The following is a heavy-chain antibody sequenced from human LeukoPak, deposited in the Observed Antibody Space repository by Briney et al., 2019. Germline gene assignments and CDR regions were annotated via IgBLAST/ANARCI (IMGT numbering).Heavy chain of an antibody. CDR1: GGSISNYY. D-gene: IGHD5-24*01. Sequence: PSETLSLTCTVSGGSISNYYWSWIRQPPGKGLEWIGYIHYSGRTKYYPSLESRVTISVDTSKNQFSLKVSSVTAPDTAIYYCARHQDGYGDYFDFWGQGILVTVSS. J-gene: IGHJ4*02. V-gene: IGHV4-59*08. CDR2: IHYSGRT. CDR3: ARHQDGYGDYFDF.